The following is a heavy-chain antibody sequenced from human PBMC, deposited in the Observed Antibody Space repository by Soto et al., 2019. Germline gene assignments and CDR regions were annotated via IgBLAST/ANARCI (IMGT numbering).Heavy chain of an antibody. CDR3: ARDRDYSDYYYYYGMDV. D-gene: IGHD4-4*01. Sequence: ASVKVSCKASGGTFSSYAISWVRQAPGQGLEWMGGIIPIFGTANYAQKFQGRVTITADESTSTAYMELSSLRSEDTAVYYCARDRDYSDYYYYYGMDVWGQGTTVTVSS. CDR1: GGTFSSYA. V-gene: IGHV1-69*13. J-gene: IGHJ6*02. CDR2: IIPIFGTA.